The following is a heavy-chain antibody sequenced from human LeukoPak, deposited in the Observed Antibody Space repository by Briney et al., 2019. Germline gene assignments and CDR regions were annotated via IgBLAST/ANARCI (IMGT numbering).Heavy chain of an antibody. CDR1: GGSISSYY. J-gene: IGHJ4*02. Sequence: SETLSLTCTVSGGSISSYYWSWIRQPPGEGLEWIGYIYYSGSTNYNPSLKSRVTISVDTSKNQFSLKLSSVTAADTAVYYCARAPRIGAVAGDFAYWGQGTLVTVSS. V-gene: IGHV4-59*01. CDR3: ARAPRIGAVAGDFAY. CDR2: IYYSGST. D-gene: IGHD6-19*01.